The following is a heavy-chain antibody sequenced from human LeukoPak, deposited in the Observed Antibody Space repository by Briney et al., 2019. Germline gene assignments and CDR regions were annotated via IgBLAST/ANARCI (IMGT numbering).Heavy chain of an antibody. CDR3: ASDIKWGTAMATDY. J-gene: IGHJ4*02. V-gene: IGHV1-69*04. Sequence: SVTVSLLCSVGIHRMYAIRWVRQARGQGGAWMGRIIPILGIANSAQKSQRRVTITADKSTSTPYMELSSLRSEDTAVYYCASDIKWGTAMATDYWGQGTLVTVSS. CDR2: IIPILGIA. D-gene: IGHD5-18*01. CDR1: VGIHRMYA.